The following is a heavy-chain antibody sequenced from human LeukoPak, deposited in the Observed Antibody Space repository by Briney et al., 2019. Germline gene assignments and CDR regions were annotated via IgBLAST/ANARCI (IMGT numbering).Heavy chain of an antibody. Sequence: SVKVSCKASGGTFSSYAISWVRQAPGQGLEWMGGIIPIFGTANYAQKFQGRVTITTDESTSTAYMELSSLRSEDTAVYYCARDRLYYDILTGYPTDAFDIWGQGTMVTVSS. D-gene: IGHD3-9*01. CDR3: ARDRLYYDILTGYPTDAFDI. CDR1: GGTFSSYA. J-gene: IGHJ3*02. CDR2: IIPIFGTA. V-gene: IGHV1-69*05.